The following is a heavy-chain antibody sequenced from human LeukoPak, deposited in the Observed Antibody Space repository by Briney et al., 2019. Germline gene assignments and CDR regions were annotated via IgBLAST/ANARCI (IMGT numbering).Heavy chain of an antibody. V-gene: IGHV3-23*01. CDR1: GFSFSSVDA. CDR3: TRTIAASYGVSDY. D-gene: IGHD3-10*01. Sequence: GGSLRLSSAAPGFSFSSVDARTWVRQPPGKGLEWVSSISGSGGTTYYAASVKGRFTIYRDRTKNTLYQQMTTLRVEDTSGYHCTRTIAASYGVSDYWGQGTLVTVSS. J-gene: IGHJ4*02. CDR2: ISGSGGTT.